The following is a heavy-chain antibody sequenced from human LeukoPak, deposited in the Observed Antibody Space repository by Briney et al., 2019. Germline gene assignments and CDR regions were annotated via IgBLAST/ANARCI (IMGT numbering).Heavy chain of an antibody. CDR1: GFAFYIYW. V-gene: IGHV3-7*01. CDR3: VSLRVSTVRDSFDL. J-gene: IGHJ3*01. D-gene: IGHD3-10*01. Sequence: GGSLRLSCAASGFAFYIYWMTWVRQAPGKGLEGVANIKKDGSLKQYVDAVRGRFTVSRDNAKNSLYLQMNSLRADDTAVYYCVSLRVSTVRDSFDLWGQGTMVTVSA. CDR2: IKKDGSLK.